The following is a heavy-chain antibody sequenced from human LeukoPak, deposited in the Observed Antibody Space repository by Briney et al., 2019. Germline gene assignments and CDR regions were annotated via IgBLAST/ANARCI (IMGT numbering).Heavy chain of an antibody. CDR2: IYYTGIT. Sequence: PSETLSLTCTVSGDSISSYYWSWIRQPPGKGLEWIGYIYYTGITKYNPSLKGRVTMSVDTSKNQFSLKLTSVTAADTAVYYCARYCSTSGTKAFGIWGQGTMVTVSS. CDR3: ARYCSTSGTKAFGI. V-gene: IGHV4-59*01. D-gene: IGHD3-10*01. J-gene: IGHJ3*02. CDR1: GDSISSYY.